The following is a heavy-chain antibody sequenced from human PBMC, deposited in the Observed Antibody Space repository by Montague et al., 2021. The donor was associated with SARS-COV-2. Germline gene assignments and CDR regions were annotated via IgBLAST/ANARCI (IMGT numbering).Heavy chain of an antibody. V-gene: IGHV4-59*01. J-gene: IGHJ6*02. CDR3: ARDNYGDWGYYGLDV. CDR2: IYYTGST. Sequence: SETLSLTCTVSGGSIGTYYWNWIRQSPGKGLEWLGYIYYTGSTKYSPSLKSRVTISMDTSRDQLSLRLKCVTAADTAVYYCARDNYGDWGYYGLDVWGQGTTVIVSS. D-gene: IGHD4-17*01. CDR1: GGSIGTYY.